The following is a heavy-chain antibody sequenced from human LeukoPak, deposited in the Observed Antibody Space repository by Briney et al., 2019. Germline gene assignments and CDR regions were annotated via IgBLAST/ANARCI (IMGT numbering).Heavy chain of an antibody. J-gene: IGHJ4*02. CDR2: ITNDGSST. CDR3: AKSRDYYFDY. CDR1: GLTFSSHW. V-gene: IGHV3-74*01. Sequence: GGSLRLSCAASGLTFSSHWMHWVRQAPGKGLVWVSRITNDGSSTTYADSVKGRFTISRDNAKNMLYLQVNSLRAEDTAVYYCAKSRDYYFDYWGQGTLVTVSS.